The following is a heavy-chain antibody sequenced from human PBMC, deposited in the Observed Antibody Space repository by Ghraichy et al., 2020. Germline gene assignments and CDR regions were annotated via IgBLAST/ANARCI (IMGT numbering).Heavy chain of an antibody. CDR3: TQVDTAMVTSRY. CDR1: GFTFGDYA. V-gene: IGHV3-49*03. J-gene: IGHJ4*02. D-gene: IGHD5-18*01. CDR2: IRSKAYGGTT. Sequence: GGSLRLSCTASGFTFGDYAMSWFRQAPGKGLEWVGFIRSKAYGGTTKYAASVKGRFTISRDDSKSIAYLQMNSLKTEDTAVYYCTQVDTAMVTSRYWGQGTLVTVSS.